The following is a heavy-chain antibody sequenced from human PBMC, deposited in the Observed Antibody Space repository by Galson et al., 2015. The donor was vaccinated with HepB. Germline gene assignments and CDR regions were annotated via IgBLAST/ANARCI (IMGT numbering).Heavy chain of an antibody. Sequence: LRLSCAASGFFFSSYAMHWVRQAPGKGLEWEAVISYDGTHKYHADSENGRFTISRDNSNNTLYLLLNNLRPEDTAIYYCSRARGDYYNSGPAFWGQGTLVTVSS. CDR1: GFFFSSYA. D-gene: IGHD3-10*01. V-gene: IGHV3-30*04. CDR3: SRARGDYYNSGPAF. J-gene: IGHJ4*02. CDR2: ISYDGTHK.